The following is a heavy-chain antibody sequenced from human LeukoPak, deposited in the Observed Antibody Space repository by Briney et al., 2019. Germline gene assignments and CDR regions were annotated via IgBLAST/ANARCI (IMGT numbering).Heavy chain of an antibody. D-gene: IGHD2-15*01. CDR1: GFTFSSYT. J-gene: IGHJ5*02. CDR3: ARDLGVRVAATCWFDP. V-gene: IGHV3-21*01. Sequence: GGSLRLSCAGSGFTFSSYTMNWVRQAPGKGLEWVASISSSSTYIYYADSLKGRLTISRDNAKSSLYLQMNSLRAEDTAVYYCARDLGVRVAATCWFDPWGQGTLATVSS. CDR2: ISSSSTYI.